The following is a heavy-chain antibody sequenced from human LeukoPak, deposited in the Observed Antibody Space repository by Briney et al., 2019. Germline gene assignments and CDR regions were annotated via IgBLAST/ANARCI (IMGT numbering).Heavy chain of an antibody. D-gene: IGHD5-18*01. CDR1: GGSISSYY. CDR3: ARQDSYGTYGMDV. Sequence: PSETLSLTCTVSGGSISSYYWSWIRQPPGKGLEWIGYIYYSGSTYYNPSLKSRVTISVDTSKNQFSLKLSSVTAADTAVYYCARQDSYGTYGMDVWGQGTTVTVSS. CDR2: IYYSGST. V-gene: IGHV4-59*08. J-gene: IGHJ6*02.